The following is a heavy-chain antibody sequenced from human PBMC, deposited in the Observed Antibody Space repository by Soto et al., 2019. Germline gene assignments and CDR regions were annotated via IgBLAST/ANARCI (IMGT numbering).Heavy chain of an antibody. D-gene: IGHD5-18*01. V-gene: IGHV4-59*08. CDR2: IYYSGST. J-gene: IGHJ6*03. Sequence: SETLSLTCTVSGGSISSYYWSWIRQPPGKGLEWIGYIYYSGSTNYNPSLKSRVTISVDTSKNQFSLKLSSVTAADTAVYYCGRHEDTAMGLCINYYYMDVWGKGTTVTVSS. CDR1: GGSISSYY. CDR3: GRHEDTAMGLCINYYYMDV.